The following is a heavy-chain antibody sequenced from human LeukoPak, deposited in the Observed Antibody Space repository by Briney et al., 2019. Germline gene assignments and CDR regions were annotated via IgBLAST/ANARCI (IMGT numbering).Heavy chain of an antibody. J-gene: IGHJ3*02. CDR1: GGSISPYY. D-gene: IGHD4-11*01. V-gene: IGHV4-59*12. Sequence: PSETLSLTCTVSGGSISPYYWSWIRQPPGKGLEWIGYIYYSGTTNYNPSLKSRVTMSVDTSKNQFSLKLSSVTAADTAVYYCARLGLQAFDIWGQGTMVTVSS. CDR3: ARLGLQAFDI. CDR2: IYYSGTT.